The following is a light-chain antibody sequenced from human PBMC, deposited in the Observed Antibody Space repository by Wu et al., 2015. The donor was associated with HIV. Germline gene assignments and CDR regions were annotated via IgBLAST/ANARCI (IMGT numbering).Light chain of an antibody. CDR1: QSVDSN. Sequence: EVVMTQSPATLSVSPGDTATLSCRASQSVDSNLAWYQQKPGQAPRLLIYDASTRATGIPARFSGSGSGTEFTLTISSMQSEDLAVYYCQQYKNWPPMSAFGQGTNLEIK. J-gene: IGKJ2*01. V-gene: IGKV3-15*01. CDR2: DAS. CDR3: QQYKNWPPMSA.